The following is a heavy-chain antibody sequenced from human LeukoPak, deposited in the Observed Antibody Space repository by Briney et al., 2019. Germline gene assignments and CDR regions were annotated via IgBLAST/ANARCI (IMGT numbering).Heavy chain of an antibody. J-gene: IGHJ4*02. CDR3: ARGLLREQDLDY. CDR2: INPNSGGT. V-gene: IGHV1-2*06. D-gene: IGHD1/OR15-1a*01. CDR1: GYTFTGYY. Sequence: ASVKVSCKASGYTFTGYYMHCVRQAPGQGLEWMGRINPNSGGTNYAQKFQGRVTMTRDTSISTAYMELSRLRSDDTAVYYCARGLLREQDLDYWGQGTLVTVSS.